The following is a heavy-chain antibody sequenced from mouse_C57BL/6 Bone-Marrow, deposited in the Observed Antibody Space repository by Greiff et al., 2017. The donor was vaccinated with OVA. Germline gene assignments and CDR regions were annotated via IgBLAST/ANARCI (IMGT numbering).Heavy chain of an antibody. Sequence: QVTLKVSGPELVRPGVSVKISCKGSGYTFTDYAMHWVKQSHAKSLEWIGVISNYYGDASYNQKFKDKATMNVDKSSSTAYMERARLTSEDSAVYYCARPSTVVAQDYWGQGTTLTVSS. CDR2: ISNYYGDA. CDR3: ARPSTVVAQDY. J-gene: IGHJ2*01. V-gene: IGHV1-67*01. D-gene: IGHD1-1*01. CDR1: GYTFTDYA.